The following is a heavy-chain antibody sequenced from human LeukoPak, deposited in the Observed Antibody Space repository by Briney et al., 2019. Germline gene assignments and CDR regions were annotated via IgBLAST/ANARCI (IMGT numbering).Heavy chain of an antibody. CDR2: ISSGSSAI. V-gene: IGHV3-21*01. Sequence: TGGSLRLSCEASGFTFTIYSMTWVRQAPGKGLEWVSIISSGSSAIFSADALKGRFTISRDDAKNLLYLDMNSLRAEDTAVYYCARGHTAVTRHFDFWGQGTLVTVSS. CDR1: GFTFTIYS. D-gene: IGHD4-17*01. CDR3: ARGHTAVTRHFDF. J-gene: IGHJ4*02.